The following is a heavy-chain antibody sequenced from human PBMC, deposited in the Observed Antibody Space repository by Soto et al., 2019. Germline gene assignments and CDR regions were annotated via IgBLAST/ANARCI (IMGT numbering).Heavy chain of an antibody. Sequence: QVQLVQSGAEVKKPGASVKVSCKASGYTFTSYGISWVRQAPGQGLEWMGWISAYNGNTNYAQKLQGRVTMTTDTSTSTVYMELRSLRSDDTAVYYCAREPLGDFWSGYFFRPNWFDPWGQGTLVTVSS. J-gene: IGHJ5*02. V-gene: IGHV1-18*01. CDR1: GYTFTSYG. CDR2: ISAYNGNT. CDR3: AREPLGDFWSGYFFRPNWFDP. D-gene: IGHD3-3*01.